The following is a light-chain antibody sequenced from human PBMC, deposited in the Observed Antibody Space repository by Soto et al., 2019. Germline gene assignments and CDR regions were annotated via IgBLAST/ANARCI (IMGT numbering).Light chain of an antibody. CDR2: DVG. CDR3: SSYAGSYTWV. Sequence: QSALTQPPSASGSPGQSVTISCTGTSSDVGAYNYVSWYQQHPGKAPKLMIYDVGERPSGVPNRFSGSKSGNTASLTVSGLQAEDEADYYCSSYAGSYTWVFGGGTKLTVL. V-gene: IGLV2-8*01. J-gene: IGLJ3*02. CDR1: SSDVGAYNY.